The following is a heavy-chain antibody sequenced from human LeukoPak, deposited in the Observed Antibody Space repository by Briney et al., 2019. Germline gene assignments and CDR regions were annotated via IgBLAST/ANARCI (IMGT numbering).Heavy chain of an antibody. J-gene: IGHJ4*02. CDR1: GYSFTSYW. CDR3: ATLGYSYGYYYFDY. CDR2: IYPGDSDT. Sequence: GEFLEVSWKGSGYSFTSYWIGWVRQMPGKGVGWMGIIYPGDSDTRYSPSFQGQVTISADKSISTAYLQWSSLKASDTAMYYCATLGYSYGYYYFDYWGQGTLVTVSS. D-gene: IGHD5-18*01. V-gene: IGHV5-51*01.